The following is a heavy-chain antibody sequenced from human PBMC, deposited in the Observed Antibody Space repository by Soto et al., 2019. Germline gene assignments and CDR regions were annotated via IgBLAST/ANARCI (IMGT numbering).Heavy chain of an antibody. J-gene: IGHJ6*03. V-gene: IGHV1-69*13. CDR1: GGTFSSYA. Sequence: ASVKVSCKASGGTFSSYAISWVRQAPGQGLEWMGGIIPIFGTANYAQKFQGRVTITADESTSTAYMELSSLRSEDTAVYYCARGYPAAGTSYYYYYMDVWGKGTTVTVSS. CDR2: IIPIFGTA. D-gene: IGHD6-13*01. CDR3: ARGYPAAGTSYYYYYMDV.